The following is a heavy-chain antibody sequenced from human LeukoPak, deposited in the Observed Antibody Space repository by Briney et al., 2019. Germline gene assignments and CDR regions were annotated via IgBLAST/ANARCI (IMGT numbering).Heavy chain of an antibody. CDR3: AKGGWLEY. Sequence: GGSLRLSCAASGFTFSSNDMSRVRQVPGKGLEWVSIISRSDDSTYYADSVKGRFTISRDSSKNRSYLQMNSLKDEDTAVYYCAKGGWLEYWGQGTLVTVSS. D-gene: IGHD6-19*01. V-gene: IGHV3-23*01. CDR1: GFTFSSND. J-gene: IGHJ4*02. CDR2: ISRSDDST.